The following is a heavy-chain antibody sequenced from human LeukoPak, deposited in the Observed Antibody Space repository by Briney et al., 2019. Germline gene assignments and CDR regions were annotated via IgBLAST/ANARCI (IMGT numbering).Heavy chain of an antibody. V-gene: IGHV3-11*01. CDR1: GFTFGDYY. D-gene: IGHD2-2*01. J-gene: IGHJ4*02. Sequence: GGSLRLSCTASGFTFGDYYMTWIRQAPGKGLEWISYIGTTANDIYYADSVKGRFTTSRDDAKKSLYLEMSSLRDEDTALYYCARVYRLLDYWGQGTLVTVSS. CDR3: ARVYRLLDY. CDR2: IGTTANDI.